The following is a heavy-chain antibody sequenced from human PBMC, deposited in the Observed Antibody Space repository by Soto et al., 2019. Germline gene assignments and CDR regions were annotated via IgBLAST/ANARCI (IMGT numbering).Heavy chain of an antibody. CDR3: ASGKSQMTQDRMGFYYYMAV. Sequence: QVQLVQSGAEVKKPGSSVRISCAASGATFNDYTFTWVRRAPGQGLEWMGRVIPLLDASNYAEKFQDRVTITADRSTSTVYMELSGLKSEDSAIYYCASGKSQMTQDRMGFYYYMAVWGKGTTVTVSS. CDR1: GATFNDYT. CDR2: VIPLLDAS. J-gene: IGHJ6*03. D-gene: IGHD2-15*01. V-gene: IGHV1-69*08.